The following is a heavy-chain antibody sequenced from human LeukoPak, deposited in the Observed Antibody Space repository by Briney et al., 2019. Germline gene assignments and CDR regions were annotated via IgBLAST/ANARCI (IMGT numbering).Heavy chain of an antibody. CDR1: GGSISSGGYY. V-gene: IGHV4-31*03. D-gene: IGHD3-22*01. CDR2: IYYSVST. Sequence: SETLSLTCTVSGGSISSGGYYWSWIRQHPGKGLEWIGYIYYSVSTYYNPSLKSRVTISVDTSKNQFSLKLSTVTAADTAVYYCARVVGSAGPKIGSFDYWGQGTLVTVSS. CDR3: ARVVGSAGPKIGSFDY. J-gene: IGHJ4*02.